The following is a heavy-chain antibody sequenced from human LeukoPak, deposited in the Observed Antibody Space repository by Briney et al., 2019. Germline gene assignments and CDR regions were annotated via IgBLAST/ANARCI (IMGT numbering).Heavy chain of an antibody. J-gene: IGHJ5*02. CDR1: GYTFTGYY. CDR3: ARRRVDTAMVWFDP. V-gene: IGHV1-2*02. D-gene: IGHD5-18*01. CDR2: INPNSGGT. Sequence: ASVKVSCKASGYTFTGYYMHWVRQAPGQGLEWMGWINPNSGGTNYAQKFQGRVTMTRDTSISTAYMELSRLRSDDTAVYYCARRRVDTAMVWFDPWGQGTLVTVSS.